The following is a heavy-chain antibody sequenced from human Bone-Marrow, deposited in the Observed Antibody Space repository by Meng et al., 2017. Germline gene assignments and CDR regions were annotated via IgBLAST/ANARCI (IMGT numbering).Heavy chain of an antibody. D-gene: IGHD4-17*01. V-gene: IGHV3-11*01. CDR1: GFTFSDYY. Sequence: QVQLVGSGGGLVEPGGSLRLSCAAAGFTFSDYYMSWIRQAPGKGLEWVSYISSSGSTIYYADSVKGRFTISRDNAKNSLYLQMNSLRAEDTAVYYCVNPPTVTTVNVHWGQGTLVTVSS. CDR2: ISSSGSTI. J-gene: IGHJ4*02. CDR3: VNPPTVTTVNVH.